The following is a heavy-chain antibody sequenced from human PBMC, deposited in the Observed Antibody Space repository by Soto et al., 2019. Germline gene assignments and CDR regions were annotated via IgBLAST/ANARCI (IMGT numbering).Heavy chain of an antibody. CDR3: ARGGSVSAPMGV. CDR2: INPNSGGT. J-gene: IGHJ6*02. Sequence: QVQLVQSGAEVKKPGASVKVSCKASGYTFTGYYMHWVRQAPGQGLEWMGWINPNSGGTNYAQKFRGCVTMPRDSSNSTAYVELSRLRSDDTAVYFCARGGSVSAPMGVWGQGTTVTVSS. CDR1: GYTFTGYY. V-gene: IGHV1-2*04. D-gene: IGHD3-16*01.